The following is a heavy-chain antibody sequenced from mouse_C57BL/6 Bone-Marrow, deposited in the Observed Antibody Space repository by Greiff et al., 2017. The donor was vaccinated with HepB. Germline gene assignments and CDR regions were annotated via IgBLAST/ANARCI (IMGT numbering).Heavy chain of an antibody. D-gene: IGHD3-3*01. Sequence: QVQLQQPGAELVKPGASVKLSCKASGYTFTSYWMQWVKQRPGQGLEWIGEIDPSDSYTNYNQKFKGKATLTVDTSSSTAYMQLNSLTSEDSAVYFCARGRFAYWGQGTLVTVSA. CDR1: GYTFTSYW. CDR3: ARGRFAY. J-gene: IGHJ3*01. CDR2: IDPSDSYT. V-gene: IGHV1-50*01.